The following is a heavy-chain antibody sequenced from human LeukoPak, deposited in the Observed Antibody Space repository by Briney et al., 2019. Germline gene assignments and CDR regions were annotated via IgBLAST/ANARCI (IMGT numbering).Heavy chain of an antibody. Sequence: VASVKVSCKASGYTFTSYGISWVRQAPGQGLEWMGWISAYNGNTNYAQKFQGRVTITADESTSTAYMELSSLRSEDTAVYYCARGGYYSRTYYYYYMDVWGKGTTVTISS. CDR1: GYTFTSYG. CDR3: ARGGYYSRTYYYYYMDV. V-gene: IGHV1-18*01. D-gene: IGHD3-22*01. J-gene: IGHJ6*03. CDR2: ISAYNGNT.